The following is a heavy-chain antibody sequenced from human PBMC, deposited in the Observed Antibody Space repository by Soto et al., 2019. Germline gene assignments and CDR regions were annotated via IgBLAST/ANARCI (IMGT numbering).Heavy chain of an antibody. Sequence: QVQLVQSGAEVKKPGSSVKVSCKASGGTFSSYAISWVRQAPGQGREWVGGIIPIFGTANYAQKFQGRVTITADESTSTAYMELSSLRSEDTAVYYCAREGASGSHIGYWGQGTLVTVSS. CDR2: IIPIFGTA. D-gene: IGHD3-22*01. V-gene: IGHV1-69*01. CDR1: GGTFSSYA. J-gene: IGHJ4*02. CDR3: AREGASGSHIGY.